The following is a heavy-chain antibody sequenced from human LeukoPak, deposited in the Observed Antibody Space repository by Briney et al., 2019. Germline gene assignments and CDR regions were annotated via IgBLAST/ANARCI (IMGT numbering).Heavy chain of an antibody. D-gene: IGHD4-17*01. V-gene: IGHV3-7*01. Sequence: GGSLRLSCAASGFTFSSYWMSWVRQAPGEGLEWVANIKQDGSEKYYVDSVKGRFTISRDNAKNSLYLQMNSLRAEDTAVYYCARDLATVTTYGPFDYWGQGTLVTVSS. CDR3: ARDLATVTTYGPFDY. J-gene: IGHJ4*02. CDR1: GFTFSSYW. CDR2: IKQDGSEK.